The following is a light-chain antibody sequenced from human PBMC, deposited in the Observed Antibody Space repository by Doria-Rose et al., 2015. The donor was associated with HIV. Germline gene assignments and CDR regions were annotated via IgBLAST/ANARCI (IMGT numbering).Light chain of an antibody. CDR2: DGS. J-gene: IGKJ1*01. Sequence: TQSPGTLSLSPGERATPSCRASQSFSSTYLAWYQQKPGQAPSLLIYDGSASATDIPDRFSASVSGTDFTLTINRLEPEDFALYYCHQYGTSWTFGQGSKVE. CDR3: HQYGTSWT. V-gene: IGKV3-20*01. CDR1: QSFSSTY.